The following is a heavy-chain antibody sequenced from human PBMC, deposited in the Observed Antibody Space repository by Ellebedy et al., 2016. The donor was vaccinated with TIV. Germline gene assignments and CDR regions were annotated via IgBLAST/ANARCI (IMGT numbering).Heavy chain of an antibody. J-gene: IGHJ4*02. CDR3: ARGFPAAWELAGA. V-gene: IGHV4-34*01. D-gene: IGHD6-19*01. Sequence: SETLSLTXAVSGAPSGNYFWSWIRQPPGKGLEWIGEVTHIGGTNYNPSLESRVTMSLDTSENQFSLKLNSVNVADTAVYYCARGFPAAWELAGAWGQGTLVTVSA. CDR1: GAPSGNYF. CDR2: VTHIGGT.